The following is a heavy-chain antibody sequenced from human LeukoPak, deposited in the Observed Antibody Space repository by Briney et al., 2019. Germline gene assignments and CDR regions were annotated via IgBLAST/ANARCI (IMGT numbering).Heavy chain of an antibody. Sequence: GASVKVSCKASGYTFTSYDINWVRQATGQGLEWMGWMNPNSGNTGYAQKFQGRVTMTRDTSISTAYMELSRLRSDDTAVYYCARDLVYQPNDYWGQGTLVTVSS. D-gene: IGHD6-6*01. CDR3: ARDLVYQPNDY. CDR1: GYTFTSYD. J-gene: IGHJ4*02. CDR2: MNPNSGNT. V-gene: IGHV1-8*01.